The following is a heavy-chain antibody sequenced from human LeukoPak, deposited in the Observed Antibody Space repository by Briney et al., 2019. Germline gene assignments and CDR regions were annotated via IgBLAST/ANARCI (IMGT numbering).Heavy chain of an antibody. CDR2: INHSGST. CDR1: GGSFSGYY. CDR3: AKTYYYDTLGHWFDP. V-gene: IGHV4-34*01. D-gene: IGHD3-22*01. J-gene: IGHJ5*02. Sequence: SSKTLSLTCAIYGGSFSGYYWSWIRQPPGKGLEWIGEINHSGSTNYNPSLKSRVTISVDTSKNQFSLKLSSVTAADTAVYYCAKTYYYDTLGHWFDPWGQGALVTVSS.